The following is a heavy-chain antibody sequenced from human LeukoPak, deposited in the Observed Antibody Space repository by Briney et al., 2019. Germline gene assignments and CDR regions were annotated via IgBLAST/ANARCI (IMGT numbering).Heavy chain of an antibody. CDR3: ARLDIVVVPAATPQSYYYYYYMDV. Sequence: GESLKISCKGSGYSFTSYWIGWVRQMPGKGLEWMGIIYPGDSDTRYSPSFPGQVTISADKSISTAYLQWSSLKASDTAMYYCARLDIVVVPAATPQSYYYYYYMDVWGKGTTVTVSS. CDR1: GYSFTSYW. V-gene: IGHV5-51*01. CDR2: IYPGDSDT. D-gene: IGHD2-2*02. J-gene: IGHJ6*03.